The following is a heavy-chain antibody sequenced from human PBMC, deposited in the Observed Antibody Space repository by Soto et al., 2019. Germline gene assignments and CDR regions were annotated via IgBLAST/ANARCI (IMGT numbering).Heavy chain of an antibody. CDR3: ATDRALGATLGAIDF. Sequence: PCGSLRLSCAASGFTFSNIAMHWFRQAPGKGLEWVAAISYDGTYRPYADFARGRFTISRDNSQKTLYLQMNSLRPEDTALYYCATDRALGATLGAIDFWGQGTLVTVSS. CDR2: ISYDGTYR. D-gene: IGHD1-26*01. J-gene: IGHJ4*02. V-gene: IGHV3-30-3*01. CDR1: GFTFSNIA.